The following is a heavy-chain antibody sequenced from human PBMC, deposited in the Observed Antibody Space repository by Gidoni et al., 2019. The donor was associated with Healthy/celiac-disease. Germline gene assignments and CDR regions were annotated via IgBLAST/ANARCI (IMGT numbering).Heavy chain of an antibody. CDR3: AKDLGSRDYETPYYYYGMDV. D-gene: IGHD4-17*01. Sequence: EVQLVESGGGLVQPGRSLRLSCAASGFTFDDYAMHWVRQAPGKGLEWVSGISWNSGSIGYADSVKGRFTISRDNAKNSLYLQMNSLRAEDTALYYCAKDLGSRDYETPYYYYGMDVWGQGTTVTVSS. J-gene: IGHJ6*02. CDR2: ISWNSGSI. V-gene: IGHV3-9*01. CDR1: GFTFDDYA.